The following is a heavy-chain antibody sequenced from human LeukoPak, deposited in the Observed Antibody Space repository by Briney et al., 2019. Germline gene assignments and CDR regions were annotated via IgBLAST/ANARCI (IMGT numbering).Heavy chain of an antibody. D-gene: IGHD1-26*01. CDR3: ARGGDSGSSDRPVYYYSMDV. J-gene: IGHJ6*04. Sequence: ASVKVSCKSSGGTFSTYSISWVRQAPGQGLEWMGGIFPIFGTANNAQQFHGRITITADTSTSTAYMELSRLRSEDTAVYYCARGGDSGSSDRPVYYYSMDVWGTGTTVTVSS. V-gene: IGHV1-69*06. CDR1: GGTFSTYS. CDR2: IFPIFGTA.